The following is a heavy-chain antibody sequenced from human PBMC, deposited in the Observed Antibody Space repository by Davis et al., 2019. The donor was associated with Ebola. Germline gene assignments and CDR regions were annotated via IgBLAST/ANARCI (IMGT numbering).Heavy chain of an antibody. Sequence: GSLRLSCTVSGGSISSSSYYWGWIRQPPGKGLEWIGEINHSGSTNYNPSLKSRVTISVDTSKNQFSLKLSSVTAADTAVYYCARVWNYVCFDYWGQGTLLTVSS. V-gene: IGHV4-39*07. CDR1: GGSISSSSYY. CDR3: ARVWNYVCFDY. CDR2: INHSGST. D-gene: IGHD1-7*01. J-gene: IGHJ4*02.